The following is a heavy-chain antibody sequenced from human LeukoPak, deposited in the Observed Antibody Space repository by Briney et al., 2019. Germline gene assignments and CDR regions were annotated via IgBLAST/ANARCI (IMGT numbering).Heavy chain of an antibody. Sequence: ASVKVSCKASGYTFTSYDINWVRQAPGQGLEWMGWINPNSGGTNYAQKFQGRVTMTRNTSISTAYMELSSLRSEDTAVYYCARKSGFSRENWFDPWGQGTLVTVSS. CDR3: ARKSGFSRENWFDP. CDR2: INPNSGGT. CDR1: GYTFTSYD. J-gene: IGHJ5*02. V-gene: IGHV1-8*02. D-gene: IGHD1-26*01.